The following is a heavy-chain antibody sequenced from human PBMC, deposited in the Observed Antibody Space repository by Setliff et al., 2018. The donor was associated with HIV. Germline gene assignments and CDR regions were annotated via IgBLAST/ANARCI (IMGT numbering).Heavy chain of an antibody. J-gene: IGHJ4*02. CDR1: GGSFSGYY. CDR2: IHHSGST. D-gene: IGHD3-10*01. Sequence: SETLSLTCAVYGGSFSGYYWSWIRQSPGKGLEWIGEIHHSGSTNYNPSLKSRVTISADTSKKQLYLRVTSVTAADTAVYYCARALMVRGVTTPFDSWGQGTLVTVSS. V-gene: IGHV4-34*10. CDR3: ARALMVRGVTTPFDS.